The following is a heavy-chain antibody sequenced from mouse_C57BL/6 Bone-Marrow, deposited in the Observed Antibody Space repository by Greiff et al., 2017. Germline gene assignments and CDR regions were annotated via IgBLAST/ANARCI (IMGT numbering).Heavy chain of an antibody. D-gene: IGHD1-1*01. CDR3: ARDITTVGSPLYWYFDV. Sequence: EVQLQQSGPELVKPGASVKIPCKASGYTFTDYNMDWVKQSHGKSLEWIGDINPNNGGTIYNQKFKGKATLTVDKSSSTAYMELRSLTSEDTAVYYCARDITTVGSPLYWYFDVWGTGTTVTVSS. CDR1: GYTFTDYN. J-gene: IGHJ1*03. V-gene: IGHV1-18*01. CDR2: INPNNGGT.